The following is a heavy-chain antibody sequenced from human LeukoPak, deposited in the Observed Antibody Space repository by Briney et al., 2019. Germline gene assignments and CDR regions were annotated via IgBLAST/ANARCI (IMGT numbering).Heavy chain of an antibody. D-gene: IGHD2-2*01. Sequence: GASVKVSCKASGYTFTSYGISWVRQAPGQGLEWMGWISAYNGNTNYAQRLQGRVTMTTDTSTSTTYMELRSLRSDDTAVYYCARRGVPAATNYFDYWGQGTLATVSS. CDR1: GYTFTSYG. CDR3: ARRGVPAATNYFDY. CDR2: ISAYNGNT. V-gene: IGHV1-18*04. J-gene: IGHJ4*02.